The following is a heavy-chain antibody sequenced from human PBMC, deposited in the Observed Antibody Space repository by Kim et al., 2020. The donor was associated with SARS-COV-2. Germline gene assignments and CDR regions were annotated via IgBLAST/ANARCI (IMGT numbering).Heavy chain of an antibody. J-gene: IGHJ6*02. CDR1: GYTFTGYY. V-gene: IGHV1-2*04. CDR2: INPNSGGT. CDR3: ARDLLASRYYDSSGYLDKSNSGYYYYYYGMDV. D-gene: IGHD3-22*01. Sequence: ASVKVSCKASGYTFTGYYMHWVRQAPGQGLEWMGWINPNSGGTNYAQKFQGWVTMTRDTSISTAYMELSRLRSDDTAVYYCARDLLASRYYDSSGYLDKSNSGYYYYYYGMDVWGQGTTVTVSS.